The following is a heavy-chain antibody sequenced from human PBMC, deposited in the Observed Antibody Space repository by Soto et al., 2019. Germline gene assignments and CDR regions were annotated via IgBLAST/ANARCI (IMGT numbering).Heavy chain of an antibody. Sequence: SGPTLVNPTQALTLTCTFSGFSLSTSGEGVGWIGQPPGKALEWLSPIYWDDEKRYSPSPKSRLTITKDTSKNQVVLTMTNMDPVDTATYFCARSPTYYDDSSGYYYSYYFDYWGQGTLVTVSS. D-gene: IGHD3-22*01. J-gene: IGHJ4*02. CDR1: GFSLSTSGEG. CDR2: IYWDDEK. V-gene: IGHV2-5*02. CDR3: ARSPTYYDDSSGYYYSYYFDY.